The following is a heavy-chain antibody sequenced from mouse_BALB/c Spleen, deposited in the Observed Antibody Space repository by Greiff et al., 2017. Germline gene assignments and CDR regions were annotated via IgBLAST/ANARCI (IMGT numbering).Heavy chain of an antibody. CDR1: GYTFTSYV. D-gene: IGHD2-4*01. CDR2: IKPYNDGT. V-gene: IGHV1-14*01. Sequence: EVHLEESGPELVKPGASVKMSCKASGYTFTSYVMHWVKQKPGQGLEWIGYIKPYNDGTKYNEKFKGKATMTSDKSSSTAYMELSSLTSEDSAVYYCASPICDDFYFDYWGQGTTLTVSS. CDR3: ASPICDDFYFDY. J-gene: IGHJ2*01.